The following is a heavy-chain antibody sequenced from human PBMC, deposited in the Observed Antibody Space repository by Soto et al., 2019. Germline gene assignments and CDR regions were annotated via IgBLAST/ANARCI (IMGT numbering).Heavy chain of an antibody. V-gene: IGHV3-48*03. J-gene: IGHJ6*02. Sequence: GGSLRLSCAASGFTFSNYEMNWVRQAPGKGLEWVSYIGNRGRTIYYADSVKGRFTISRDNAKNSLYLQMNSLRAEDTAVYYCARDPAIYSGKFDYGLDVWGQGTTVTVSS. CDR3: ARDPAIYSGKFDYGLDV. D-gene: IGHD4-4*01. CDR1: GFTFSNYE. CDR2: IGNRGRTI.